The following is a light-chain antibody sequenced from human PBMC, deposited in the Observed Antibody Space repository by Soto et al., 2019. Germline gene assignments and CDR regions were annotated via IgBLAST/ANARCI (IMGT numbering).Light chain of an antibody. CDR3: QQYVSPAPWT. J-gene: IGKJ1*01. Sequence: IVLTQSPDTLSLSPGERATLSCRASQSVYSGYVAWYQQKPGQPPRILIYEASNRATGIPDRFSGTGSGTEFSLTISRLEPEDFAVYYCQQYVSPAPWTFGQGTKVEIK. CDR2: EAS. V-gene: IGKV3-20*01. CDR1: QSVYSGY.